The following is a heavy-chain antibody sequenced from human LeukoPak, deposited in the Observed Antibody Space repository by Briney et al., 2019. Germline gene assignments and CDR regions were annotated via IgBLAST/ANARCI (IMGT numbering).Heavy chain of an antibody. J-gene: IGHJ4*02. D-gene: IGHD4-17*01. CDR3: ARDGAHDYGDYDFDY. CDR1: GFTVSSNY. V-gene: IGHV3-66*02. CDR2: LYSGGST. Sequence: GGSLRLSCAASGFTVSSNYMSWVRQAPGKGLEGVSVLYSGGSTYYADSVKGRFTISRDNSKNTLYLQMNSLRAEDTAVYYCARDGAHDYGDYDFDYWGQGTLVTVSS.